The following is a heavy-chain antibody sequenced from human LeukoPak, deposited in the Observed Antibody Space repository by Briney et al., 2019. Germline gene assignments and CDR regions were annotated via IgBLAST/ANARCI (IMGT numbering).Heavy chain of an antibody. CDR2: INHSGST. CDR3: AREYYGDYYFDY. J-gene: IGHJ4*02. CDR1: GGSFSGYY. Sequence: SEILSLTCAVYGGSFSGYYWSWIRQPPGKGLEWIGEINHSGSTNYNPSLKSRVTISVDTSKNQFSLKLSSVTAADTAVYYCAREYYGDYYFDYWGQGTLVTVSS. V-gene: IGHV4-34*01. D-gene: IGHD4-17*01.